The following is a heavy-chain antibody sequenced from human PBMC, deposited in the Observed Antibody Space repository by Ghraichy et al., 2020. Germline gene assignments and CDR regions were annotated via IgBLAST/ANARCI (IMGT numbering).Heavy chain of an antibody. CDR3: TTVIGGSSWPPDDY. CDR2: IKSKSDGGTT. CDR1: GFTFSDAW. J-gene: IGHJ4*02. V-gene: IGHV3-15*01. D-gene: IGHD6-13*01. Sequence: GGSLRLSCAASGFTFSDAWMSWVRQAPGKGLEWVGRIKSKSDGGTTDYAGPVKGRLIISRDDSKNTLYLQMNSLQIEDTAVYYCTTVIGGSSWPPDDYWGQGTLVTVSS.